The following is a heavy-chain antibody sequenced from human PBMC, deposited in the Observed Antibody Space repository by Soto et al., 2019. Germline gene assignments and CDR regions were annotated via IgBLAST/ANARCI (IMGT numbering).Heavy chain of an antibody. CDR2: ISYDGSNK. CDR3: ARDHIRASNWFDP. J-gene: IGHJ5*02. Sequence: QVQLVESGGGVVQPGRSLRLSCAASGFTFSSYAMHWVRQAPGNGLEWVAVISYDGSNKYYADSVKGRFTISRDNSKNTLYLQMNSLRAEDTAVYYCARDHIRASNWFDPWGQGTLVTVSS. V-gene: IGHV3-30-3*01. CDR1: GFTFSSYA. D-gene: IGHD2-2*02.